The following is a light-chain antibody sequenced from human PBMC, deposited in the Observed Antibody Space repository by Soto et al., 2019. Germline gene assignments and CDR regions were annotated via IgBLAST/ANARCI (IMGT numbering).Light chain of an antibody. CDR2: EVS. J-gene: IGLJ1*01. V-gene: IGLV2-14*01. Sequence: QSALTQPASVSGSPGQSITISCTGTSSDVGPYNCVSWYQHHPGKAPKLIIYEVSNRPSGVSNRFSGSKSGNTASLTISGLQTEDEADYYCGSYTSSSTYVFGTGTKLTVL. CDR1: SSDVGPYNC. CDR3: GSYTSSSTYV.